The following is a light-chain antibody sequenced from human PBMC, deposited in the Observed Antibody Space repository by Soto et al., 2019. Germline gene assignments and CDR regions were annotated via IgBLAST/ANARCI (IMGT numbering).Light chain of an antibody. CDR2: AAS. CDR1: QSISSY. J-gene: IGKJ1*01. V-gene: IGKV1-39*01. Sequence: DIQMTQSPSSLSASVGERVTITCRANQSISSYLNWYQLKPGKAPKLLIYAASTLQRGVPSRFSGSGSGTDFTLTIRSLQPEDFGTYYCQQCYMGWTFGQGTKVDI. CDR3: QQCYMGWT.